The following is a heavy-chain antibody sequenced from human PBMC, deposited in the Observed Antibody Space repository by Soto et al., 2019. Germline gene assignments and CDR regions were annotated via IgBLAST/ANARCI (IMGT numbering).Heavy chain of an antibody. CDR2: IYHSGST. CDR1: GGSISSGGYS. J-gene: IGHJ4*02. V-gene: IGHV4-30-2*01. CDR3: ASLMSSHDYGDYPPSGYYFDY. D-gene: IGHD4-17*01. Sequence: SETLSLTCAVSGGSISSGGYSWSWIRQPPGKGLEWIGYIYHSGSTYYNPSLKSRVTISVDRSKNQFSLKLSSVTAADTAVYYCASLMSSHDYGDYPPSGYYFDYWGQGTLVTVSS.